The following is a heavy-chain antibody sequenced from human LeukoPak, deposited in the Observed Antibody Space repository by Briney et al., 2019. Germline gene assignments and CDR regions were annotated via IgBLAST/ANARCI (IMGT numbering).Heavy chain of an antibody. Sequence: GGSLRLSCEAPGFTFSTYNMNWVRQAPGKRLEWVSSITSSSSYAFYADSVKGRFTISRDNAKNSLYLQMNSLRAEDTAVYYCARGQVAGTFADYWGQGTLVTVSS. V-gene: IGHV3-21*01. CDR2: ITSSSSYA. CDR1: GFTFSTYN. D-gene: IGHD6-19*01. CDR3: ARGQVAGTFADY. J-gene: IGHJ4*02.